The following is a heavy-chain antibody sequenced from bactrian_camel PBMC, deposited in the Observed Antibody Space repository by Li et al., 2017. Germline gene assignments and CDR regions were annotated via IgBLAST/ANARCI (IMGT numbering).Heavy chain of an antibody. CDR1: VQPYRTYC. CDR2: IDTDGRT. J-gene: IGHJ4*01. D-gene: IGHD6*01. CDR3: AAGSTVGYGGSCYYNY. Sequence: QVQLVESGGGSVQAGDSHELSCEMTVQPYRTYCLAWFRRAPGKEREGVAAIDTDGRTSYVDSVKGRFTISRDAAENAVLLQMHSVKPEDTAMYICAAGSTVGYGGSCYYNYYGQGTQVTVS. V-gene: IGHV3S55*01.